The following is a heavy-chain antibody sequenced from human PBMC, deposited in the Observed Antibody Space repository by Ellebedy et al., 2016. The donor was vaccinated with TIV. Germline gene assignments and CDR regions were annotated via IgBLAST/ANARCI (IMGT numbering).Heavy chain of an antibody. CDR2: ISSDGTNK. V-gene: IGHV3-30*18. CDR3: AKDESDGELPRPFDY. D-gene: IGHD1-26*01. J-gene: IGHJ4*02. CDR1: RFTFSSFG. Sequence: GESLKISXAASRFTFSSFGLHWVRQAPGKGLDWVAIISSDGTNKYYADSVRGRFTISRDNSKNTLYLQMDSLRVEDTALYYCAKDESDGELPRPFDYWGQGTLVTVSS.